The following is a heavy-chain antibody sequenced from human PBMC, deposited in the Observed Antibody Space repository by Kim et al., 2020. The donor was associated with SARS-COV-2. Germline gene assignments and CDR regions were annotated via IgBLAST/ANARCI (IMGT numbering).Heavy chain of an antibody. D-gene: IGHD3-22*01. V-gene: IGHV4-39*01. CDR3: ARHMPYDHSAGFDY. CDR1: GGSIHSSSFY. CDR2: ISYSGST. Sequence: SETLSLTCTVSGGSIHSSSFYWGWIRQPPGKGLEWIGSISYSGSTYYNPSLKSRVTISVDTSKNQFSLKLSSVTAADTALYYCARHMPYDHSAGFDYCG. J-gene: IGHJ4*01.